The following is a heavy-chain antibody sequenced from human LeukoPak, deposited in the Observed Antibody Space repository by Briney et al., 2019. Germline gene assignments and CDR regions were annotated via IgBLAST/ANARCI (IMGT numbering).Heavy chain of an antibody. J-gene: IGHJ5*02. Sequence: GSLRLSCVASGFTFSSHWMHWLRQAPGKGLVWVSRINSDGSSTNYADSVKGRFTISRDNAKNTLYLQMNSLRAEDTAVYYCAREGSGRGFDPWGQGTLVTVSS. CDR1: GFTFSSHW. CDR3: AREGSGRGFDP. CDR2: INSDGSST. V-gene: IGHV3-74*01. D-gene: IGHD3-10*01.